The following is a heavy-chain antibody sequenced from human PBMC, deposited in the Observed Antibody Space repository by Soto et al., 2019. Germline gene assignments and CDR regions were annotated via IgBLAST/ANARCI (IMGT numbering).Heavy chain of an antibody. Sequence: QVQLVHSGAEVKKPGASVKVSCKASGYTFTSYGVSWVRQAHGQGLEWMGWISAYNGHTNYPQKPQGRVTMTTDTSTSAAHMARRSLRSDGTSVYYCARDWAAAGAFHYWGQGSLVTVSS. CDR3: ARDWAAAGAFHY. J-gene: IGHJ4*02. CDR1: GYTFTSYG. D-gene: IGHD6-13*01. V-gene: IGHV1-18*01. CDR2: ISAYNGHT.